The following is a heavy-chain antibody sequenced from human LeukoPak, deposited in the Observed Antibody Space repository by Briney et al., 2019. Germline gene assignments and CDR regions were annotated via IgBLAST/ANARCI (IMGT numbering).Heavy chain of an antibody. CDR3: ARAREIVVVPAALLRY. D-gene: IGHD2-2*01. CDR2: IWYDGGNK. CDR1: GFTFSSNG. J-gene: IGHJ4*01. Sequence: GGSLRFPGASSGFTFSSNGMNWVRQPPGKGREWVAVIWYDGGNKYNADSVKGRFTISRHNSKNTLYLQMNCLRAEDTAVYYCARAREIVVVPAALLRYWGHGTLVTVSS. V-gene: IGHV3-33*01.